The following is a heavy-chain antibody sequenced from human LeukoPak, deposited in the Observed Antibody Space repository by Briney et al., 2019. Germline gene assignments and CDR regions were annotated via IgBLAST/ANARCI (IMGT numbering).Heavy chain of an antibody. V-gene: IGHV1-24*01. Sequence: ASVKVSCKVSGYTLTELSMHWVRQAPGKGLEWMGGFDPEDGETIYAQKFQGRVTMTEDTSTDTAYMELSSLRSEDTAVYYCARDFPLTIAAALDYWGQGTLVTVSS. CDR3: ARDFPLTIAAALDY. CDR1: GYTLTELS. D-gene: IGHD6-13*01. J-gene: IGHJ4*02. CDR2: FDPEDGET.